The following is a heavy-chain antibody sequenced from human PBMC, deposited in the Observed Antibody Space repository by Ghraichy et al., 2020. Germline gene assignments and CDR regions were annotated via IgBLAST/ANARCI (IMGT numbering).Heavy chain of an antibody. J-gene: IGHJ2*01. CDR3: ARLPLPRRAAVGDWYFDL. CDR2: VKPDGGEK. CDR1: GFMFSSYW. V-gene: IGHV3-7*01. D-gene: IGHD6-13*01. Sequence: GGSLRLSCAASGFMFSSYWVTWVRQAPGKGLEWVANVKPDGGEKNYVGSVKGRFTISRDNAKKSLYLQMNSLRAEDMAVYYCARLPLPRRAAVGDWYFDLWGRGTLVTVSS.